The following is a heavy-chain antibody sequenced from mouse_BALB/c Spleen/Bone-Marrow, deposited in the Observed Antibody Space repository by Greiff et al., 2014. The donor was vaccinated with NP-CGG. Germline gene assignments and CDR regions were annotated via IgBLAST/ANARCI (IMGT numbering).Heavy chain of an antibody. CDR1: GYTFTSYW. CDR3: ARYYRYDGFAY. Sequence: VQLQQSVAELAKPGASVKMSCKASGYTFTSYWMHWVKQRPGQGLEWIGYINPSTGYTGYNQKFKDKATLTADKSSSTAYMQLSSLTSEDSAVYYCARYYRYDGFAYWGQGTLVTVSA. CDR2: INPSTGYT. J-gene: IGHJ3*01. D-gene: IGHD2-14*01. V-gene: IGHV1-7*01.